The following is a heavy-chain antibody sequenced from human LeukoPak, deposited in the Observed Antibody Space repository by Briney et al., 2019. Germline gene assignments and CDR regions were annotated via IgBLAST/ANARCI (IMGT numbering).Heavy chain of an antibody. Sequence: GGSLRLSCAASGFTFSSSAMSWVRQAPGKGLEWVSGINASGGGTYYADSVKGRFTISRDNSKNTLYLQMNSLRVEDTAVYYCAKAGSIRFDYWGQGTLVTVSS. CDR2: INASGGGT. CDR3: AKAGSIRFDY. D-gene: IGHD1-26*01. V-gene: IGHV3-23*01. CDR1: GFTFSSSA. J-gene: IGHJ4*02.